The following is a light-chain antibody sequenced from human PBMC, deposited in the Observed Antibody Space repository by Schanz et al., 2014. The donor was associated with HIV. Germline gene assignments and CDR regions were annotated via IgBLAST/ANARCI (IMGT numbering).Light chain of an antibody. CDR1: QGISNY. CDR3: QQHNEFPFT. J-gene: IGKJ2*01. CDR2: SAS. V-gene: IGKV1-27*01. Sequence: DILMTQSPASLSASVGDRVTFTCRASQGISNYLAWFQQKPRKVPRLLIYSASTLQSGVPSRFSGSGSGTNFSLTISSLQPDDFATYYCQQHNEFPFTFGPGTRLEIK.